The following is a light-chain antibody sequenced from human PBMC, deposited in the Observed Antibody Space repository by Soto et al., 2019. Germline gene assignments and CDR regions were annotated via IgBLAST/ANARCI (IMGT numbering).Light chain of an antibody. V-gene: IGKV3-20*01. CDR2: EGS. Sequence: SPGERVTLSCRASEGVGSSLAWYQQEAGQAPRLLIYEGSNRATGIPDRFSGSGSGTDFTLTISRLEPEDFAVYYCQQYGRSPQTFGQGTKVDIK. CDR3: QQYGRSPQT. CDR1: EGVGSS. J-gene: IGKJ1*01.